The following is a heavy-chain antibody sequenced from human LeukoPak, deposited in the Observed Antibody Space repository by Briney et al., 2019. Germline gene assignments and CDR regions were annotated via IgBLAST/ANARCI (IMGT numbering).Heavy chain of an antibody. D-gene: IGHD6-13*01. CDR2: ISSSSSTI. CDR1: GFTFSSYS. J-gene: IGHJ4*02. Sequence: PGXXLRLSCAASGFTFSSYSMNWVRQAPGKGLEWVSYISSSSSTIYYAASVKGRFTISRDNAKNSLYLQMNSLRAEDTAVYYCARGRQPLDYWGQGTLVTVSS. V-gene: IGHV3-48*01. CDR3: ARGRQPLDY.